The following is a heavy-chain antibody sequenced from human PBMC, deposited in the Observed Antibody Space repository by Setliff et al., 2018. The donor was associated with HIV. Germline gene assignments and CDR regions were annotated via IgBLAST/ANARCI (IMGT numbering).Heavy chain of an antibody. D-gene: IGHD3-3*01. CDR1: GGSLSSGTYY. CDR2: IYNSGST. Sequence: PSETLSLTCTVPGGSLSSGTYYWNWIRQPAGKGLEWIGRIYNSGSTNYNPSLKSRVTISVDTSKNQFSLKLSSVTAADTAVYYCARRHYDFWSGYYNYMDVWGKGTTVTVSS. CDR3: ARRHYDFWSGYYNYMDV. V-gene: IGHV4-61*02. J-gene: IGHJ6*03.